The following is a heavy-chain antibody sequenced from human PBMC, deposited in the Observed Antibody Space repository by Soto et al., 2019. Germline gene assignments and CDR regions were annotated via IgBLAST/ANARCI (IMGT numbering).Heavy chain of an antibody. D-gene: IGHD3-9*01. CDR3: ARESHDILTGPPWVWYFDL. J-gene: IGHJ2*01. CDR1: GGSFRGYT. CDR2: INDRGSI. V-gene: IGHV4-34*01. Sequence: QVQLQQWGAGPLRPLETLSLPCGVSGGSFRGYTGAWIRQSPGKGLEWIGEINDRGSINYNPPLKSRVSISVDTSKNHYSLNLRSVTAADTAVYYCARESHDILTGPPWVWYFDLWGRGTLVTVSS.